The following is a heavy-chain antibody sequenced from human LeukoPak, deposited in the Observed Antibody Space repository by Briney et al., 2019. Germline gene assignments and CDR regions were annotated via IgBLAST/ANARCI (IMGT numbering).Heavy chain of an antibody. CDR2: INSDGSST. V-gene: IGHV3-74*01. CDR1: GFTFTSYW. CDR3: AKEGAVAGGFDY. Sequence: GGSLRLSCAASGFTFTSYWMHWVRQAPGKGLVWVSRINSDGSSTTYADSVKGRFTISRDNAKNTLYLQMNSLRAEDTAVYYCAKEGAVAGGFDYWGQGTLVTVSS. J-gene: IGHJ4*02. D-gene: IGHD6-19*01.